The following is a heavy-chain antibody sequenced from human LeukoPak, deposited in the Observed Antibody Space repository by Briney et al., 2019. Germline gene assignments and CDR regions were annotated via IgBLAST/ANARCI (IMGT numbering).Heavy chain of an antibody. D-gene: IGHD3-10*01. Sequence: SSETLSLTCTVSGGSIRSSYYYWGWIRQPPGKGLEWIGSIYDSGSTYYNPSLKSRVTTSVDTSKNQFSLKLNSVTAADTAVYYCARAIRIRGVYPFDYWGQGTLVTVSS. CDR2: IYDSGST. CDR1: GGSIRSSYYY. CDR3: ARAIRIRGVYPFDY. V-gene: IGHV4-39*01. J-gene: IGHJ4*02.